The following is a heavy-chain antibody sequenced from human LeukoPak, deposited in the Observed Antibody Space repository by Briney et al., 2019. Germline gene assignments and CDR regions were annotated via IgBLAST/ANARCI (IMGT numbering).Heavy chain of an antibody. V-gene: IGHV3-21*01. CDR1: GFTISSHS. CDR3: ARGLRAVLY. D-gene: IGHD6-19*01. CDR2: ISSSSSYI. Sequence: GGSLRLSCAASGFTISSHSMNWVRQAPGKGLEWVSSISSSSSYIYYTDSVKGRFSISRDNAKNSLYLQMNSLRAEDTAVYYCARGLRAVLYWGQGTLVTVSS. J-gene: IGHJ4*02.